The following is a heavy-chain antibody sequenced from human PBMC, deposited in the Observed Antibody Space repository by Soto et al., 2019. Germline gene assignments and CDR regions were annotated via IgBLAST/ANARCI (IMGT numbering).Heavy chain of an antibody. Sequence: EVQLVESGGGLVKPGGSLRLSCAASGFTFSSYDMTWVRQAPGKGLEWVSFISSNSGYMYYTDSVKGRFTISRDNAKSSLYLQMNSLRVEDTAVYFCVRDSYKMSHYGVFWGQGTLVTVSS. CDR2: ISSNSGYM. D-gene: IGHD4-17*01. CDR3: VRDSYKMSHYGVF. CDR1: GFTFSSYD. V-gene: IGHV3-21*01. J-gene: IGHJ4*02.